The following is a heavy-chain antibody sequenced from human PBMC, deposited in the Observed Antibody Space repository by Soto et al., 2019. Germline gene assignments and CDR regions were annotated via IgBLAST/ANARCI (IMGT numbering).Heavy chain of an antibody. V-gene: IGHV3-23*01. CDR1: GFTFSSYA. J-gene: IGHJ6*02. D-gene: IGHD3-10*01. CDR3: AKAPWGSGSLYYYGMDV. CDR2: ISGSGGST. Sequence: EVQLLESGGGLVQPGGSLRLSCAASGFTFSSYAMSWVRQAPGKGLEWVSAISGSGGSTYYADSVKGRFTISRDNSKNPLYLQMNSLRAEDTAVYYCAKAPWGSGSLYYYGMDVWGQGTTVTVSS.